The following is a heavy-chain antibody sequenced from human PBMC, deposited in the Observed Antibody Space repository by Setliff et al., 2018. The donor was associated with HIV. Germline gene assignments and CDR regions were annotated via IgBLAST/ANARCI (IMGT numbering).Heavy chain of an antibody. CDR1: GGSISSSSYY. V-gene: IGHV4-39*07. Sequence: NPSETLSLTCTVSGGSISSSSYYWGWIRQPPGKGLEWIGSMYYSGSTYYNPSFNSRVTMSVDTSKNQFSLRLTSVTAADTAMYHCARDRSSGWSKDWFDTWGQGILVTVSS. D-gene: IGHD6-19*01. J-gene: IGHJ5*02. CDR2: MYYSGST. CDR3: ARDRSSGWSKDWFDT.